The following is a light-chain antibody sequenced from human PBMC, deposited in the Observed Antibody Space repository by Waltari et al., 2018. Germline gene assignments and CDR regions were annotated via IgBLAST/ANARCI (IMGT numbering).Light chain of an antibody. J-gene: IGLJ1*01. CDR2: GND. CDR3: AAWDDTLNGHFV. CDR1: SANIGTNT. Sequence: QSVLTQPPSASATPGQTVTISCSGSSANIGTNTVNWYQQLPGTAPKVVIYGNDQRPSGVPARFSGSKSAASASLSISGFQSADEADYYCAAWDDTLNGHFVFGTGTKVTVL. V-gene: IGLV1-44*01.